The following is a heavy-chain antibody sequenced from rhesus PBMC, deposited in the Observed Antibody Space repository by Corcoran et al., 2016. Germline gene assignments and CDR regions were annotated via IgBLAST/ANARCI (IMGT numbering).Heavy chain of an antibody. CDR3: ATLVVVAMGGFDY. Sequence: QLQLQESGPGLVKPSETLSLTCAVSGGSISSNYWSWIRQPPGKGLEWIGRIAGSGGSTDYNPSLKSRVTISTDTSKNQLSLKLGSGTASDTAVYYCATLVVVAMGGFDYWGQGVLVTVSS. J-gene: IGHJ4*01. D-gene: IGHD2-21*01. CDR2: IAGSGGST. CDR1: GGSISSNY. V-gene: IGHV4-173*01.